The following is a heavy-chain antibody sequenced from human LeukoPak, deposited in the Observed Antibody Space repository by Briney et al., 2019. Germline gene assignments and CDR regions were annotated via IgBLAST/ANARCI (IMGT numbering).Heavy chain of an antibody. V-gene: IGHV3-23*01. CDR1: GFTFSSYG. CDR2: ISSSGGST. J-gene: IGHJ6*03. D-gene: IGHD1-7*01. Sequence: GGTLRLSCAASGFTFSSYGMSWVRQAPGKGLEWVSSISSSGGSTYSADSVKGRFIISRDNSKNTLYLQMNSLRADDTAVYYCAKRRGLELTYYYHMDVWGKGTTVTVSS. CDR3: AKRRGLELTYYYHMDV.